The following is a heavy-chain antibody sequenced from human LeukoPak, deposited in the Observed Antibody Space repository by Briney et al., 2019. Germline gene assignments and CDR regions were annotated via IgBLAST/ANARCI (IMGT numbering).Heavy chain of an antibody. CDR3: ARLARAVASFDY. V-gene: IGHV4-34*01. CDR2: INHSGST. CDR1: GGSFSGYY. D-gene: IGHD6-19*01. Sequence: SETLPLTCAVYGGSFSGYYWSWIRQPPGKGLEWIGEINHSGSTNYNPSLKSRVTISVDTSKNQFSLKLSSVTAADTAVYYCARLARAVASFDYWGQGTLVTVSS. J-gene: IGHJ4*02.